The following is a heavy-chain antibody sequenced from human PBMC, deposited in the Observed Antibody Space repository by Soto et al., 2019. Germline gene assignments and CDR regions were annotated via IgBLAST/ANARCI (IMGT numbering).Heavy chain of an antibody. CDR1: GFPFDAHG. V-gene: IGHV3-23*01. J-gene: IGHJ5*02. CDR3: VKDAQWLETYCGS. Sequence: PGGSLRLSCAASGFPFDAHGMAWVRQSPGKGLQWVSSINVSGALTYYIESVKGRFPISRDNSEDTLYLQMNNLEADDTAIYDYVKDAQWLETYCGSWGPGTRVTAPQ. CDR2: INVSGALT. D-gene: IGHD2-21*01.